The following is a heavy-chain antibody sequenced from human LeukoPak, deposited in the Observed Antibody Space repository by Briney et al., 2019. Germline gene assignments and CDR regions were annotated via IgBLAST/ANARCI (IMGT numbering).Heavy chain of an antibody. J-gene: IGHJ2*01. CDR2: IHPSGGIT. CDR3: ARSNTEGFVFWFPDI. Sequence: GASLKVSCKASGYTFTSHYMHWVRQVPGQGLEWMGIIHPSGGITAYAQSFQGRVTMTRDTSTSTVYMELSSLRSEDTAVYFCARSNTEGFVFWFPDIWGRGNLFTVSS. CDR1: GYTFTSHY. D-gene: IGHD3-9*01. V-gene: IGHV1-46*01.